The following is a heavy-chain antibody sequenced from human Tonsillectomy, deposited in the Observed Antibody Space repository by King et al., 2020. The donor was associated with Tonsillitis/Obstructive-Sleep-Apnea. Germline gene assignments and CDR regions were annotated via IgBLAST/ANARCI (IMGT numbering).Heavy chain of an antibody. CDR1: GFTFSSYD. CDR2: IGSAGDT. J-gene: IGHJ2*01. Sequence: VQLVESGGGLVQPGGSLRLSCAASGFTFSSYDMHWVRQATGKGLEWVSGIGSAGDTYYPDSVKGRFNISRENAKNSLYLQMNSLRAGDTAVYYCARRRRAYWYFDLWGRGTLDTVSS. V-gene: IGHV3-13*04. CDR3: ARRRRAYWYFDL.